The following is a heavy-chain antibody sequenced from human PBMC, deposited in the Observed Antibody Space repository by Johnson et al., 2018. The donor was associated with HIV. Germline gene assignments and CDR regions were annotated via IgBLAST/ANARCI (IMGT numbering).Heavy chain of an antibody. V-gene: IGHV3-11*04. J-gene: IGHJ3*01. CDR3: AREMAWEDAFDV. Sequence: VQLMESGGGLVQPGGSLRLSCAASEFTFSDYYMSWIRQALGKGLEWVSYISSTGSSIKYVDSVKGRFTISRDNPKNSLYLQMNSLRAEDTAVYYCAREMAWEDAFDVWGQGTMVTVSS. D-gene: IGHD5-24*01. CDR1: EFTFSDYY. CDR2: ISSTGSSI.